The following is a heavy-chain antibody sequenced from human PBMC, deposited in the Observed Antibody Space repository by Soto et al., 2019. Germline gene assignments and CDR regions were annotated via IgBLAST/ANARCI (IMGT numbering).Heavy chain of an antibody. CDR1: GGSISSGGYS. Sequence: QLQLQESGSGLVKPSQTLSLTCAVSGGSISSGGYSWSWIRQRPGQGLEWIGYIYRSGSTYSNPSLKSQVNISVDRSKNQFSLKLSSGTAADTAVYYCARVPGPWGQGTLVTVSS. D-gene: IGHD7-27*01. CDR3: ARVPGP. V-gene: IGHV4-30-2*01. CDR2: IYRSGST. J-gene: IGHJ5*02.